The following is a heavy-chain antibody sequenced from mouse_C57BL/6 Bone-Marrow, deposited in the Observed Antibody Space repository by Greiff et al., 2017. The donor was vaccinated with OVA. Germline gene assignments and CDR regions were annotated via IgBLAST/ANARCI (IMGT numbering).Heavy chain of an antibody. J-gene: IGHJ1*03. CDR3: ARRFYYYGSSYGWYFDV. V-gene: IGHV1-81*01. D-gene: IGHD1-1*01. CDR2: IYPRSGNT. Sequence: QVQLQQSGAELARPGASVKLSCKASGYTFTSYGISWVKQRTGQGLEWIGEIYPRSGNTYYNEKFKGKATLTAGKSSSTAYMELRRLTSEDSAVYVCARRFYYYGSSYGWYFDVWGTGTTVTVSS. CDR1: GYTFTSYG.